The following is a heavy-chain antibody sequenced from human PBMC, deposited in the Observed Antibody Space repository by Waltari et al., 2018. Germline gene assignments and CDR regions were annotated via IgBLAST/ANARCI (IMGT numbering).Heavy chain of an antibody. Sequence: EVQLVESGGGLVKPGGSLRLSCAASGFTFSSYTRNWVRQAPGKGLEWVSSISRSSSYRYYADSVKCRFTISRDNAKNSLYLQMNSLRAEDTAVYYCARPLGVPTGYWGQGTLVTVSS. D-gene: IGHD2-2*01. J-gene: IGHJ4*02. CDR3: ARPLGVPTGY. CDR2: ISRSSSYR. CDR1: GFTFSSYT. V-gene: IGHV3-21*01.